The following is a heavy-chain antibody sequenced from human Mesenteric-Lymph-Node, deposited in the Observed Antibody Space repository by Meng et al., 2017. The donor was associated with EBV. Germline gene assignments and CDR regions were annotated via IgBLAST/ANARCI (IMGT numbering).Heavy chain of an antibody. J-gene: IGHJ4*02. CDR2: IYYRGNT. V-gene: IGHV4-59*01. D-gene: IGHD2-21*02. CDR1: GGSIRSYY. Sequence: HVQLQESSHGRVKTSETQSPTCTVSGGSIRSYYWSWIRQPPGKGLQCIGYIYYRGNTNYNPSLKSRVTISVDTSKNQFSLKLSSVTAADTAVYYCARVCGGDCYGTHDYWGQGILVVASS. CDR3: ARVCGGDCYGTHDY.